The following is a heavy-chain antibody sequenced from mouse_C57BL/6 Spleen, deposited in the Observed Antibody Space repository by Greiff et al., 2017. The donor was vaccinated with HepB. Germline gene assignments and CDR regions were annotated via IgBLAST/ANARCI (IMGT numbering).Heavy chain of an antibody. V-gene: IGHV1-50*01. CDR2: IDPSDSYT. CDR1: GYTFTSYW. J-gene: IGHJ2*01. Sequence: QVQLQQPGAELVKPGASVKLSCKASGYTFTSYWMQWVKQRPGQGLEWIGEIDPSDSYTNYNQKFKGKATLTVDTSSSTAYMQLSSLTSEDSAVYYCATTVVASNFDYWGQGTTLTVSS. D-gene: IGHD1-1*01. CDR3: ATTVVASNFDY.